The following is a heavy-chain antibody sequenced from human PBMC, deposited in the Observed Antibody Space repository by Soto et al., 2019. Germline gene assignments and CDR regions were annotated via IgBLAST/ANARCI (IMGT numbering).Heavy chain of an antibody. CDR3: ARALVAARPNYGMDV. CDR1: GGSISSCY. Sequence: QVQLQESGPGLVKPSETLSLTCTVSGGSISSCYWSWIRQPPGKGLEWIGYIYYSGSTNYNPSLKSRVTISVDTSKNQFSLKLSSVTAADTAVYYCARALVAARPNYGMDVWGQGTTVTVSS. D-gene: IGHD6-6*01. V-gene: IGHV4-59*01. J-gene: IGHJ6*02. CDR2: IYYSGST.